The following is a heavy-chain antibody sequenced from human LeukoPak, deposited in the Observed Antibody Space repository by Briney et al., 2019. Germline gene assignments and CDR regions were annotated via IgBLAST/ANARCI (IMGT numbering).Heavy chain of an antibody. Sequence: PSETLSLTCTVSGGSISSYSWSWFRKPPGKGLGWIGYIYYSGTTNYNPSLKSRVTISVDTSKNQFSLKLSSVTAADTAVYYCARGVYIAAAQYGYWGQGTLVTVSS. CDR1: GGSISSYS. CDR2: IYYSGTT. CDR3: ARGVYIAAAQYGY. D-gene: IGHD6-13*01. V-gene: IGHV4-59*13. J-gene: IGHJ4*02.